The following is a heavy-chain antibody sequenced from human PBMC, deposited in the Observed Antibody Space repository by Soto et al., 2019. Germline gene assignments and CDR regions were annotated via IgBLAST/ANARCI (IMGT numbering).Heavy chain of an antibody. CDR1: GFTFSSYG. Sequence: LRLSCAASGFTFSSYGMHWVRQAPGKGLEWVAVISYDGSNKYYADSVKGRFTISRDNSKNTLYLQMNSLRAEDTAVYYCAKPNTPLSYYYYGMDVWGQGTTVTVSS. CDR3: AKPNTPLSYYYYGMDV. V-gene: IGHV3-30*18. J-gene: IGHJ6*02. CDR2: ISYDGSNK. D-gene: IGHD2-15*01.